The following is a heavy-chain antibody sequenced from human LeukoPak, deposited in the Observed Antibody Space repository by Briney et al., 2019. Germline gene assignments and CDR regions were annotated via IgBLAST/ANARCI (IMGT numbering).Heavy chain of an antibody. CDR1: GGSITSGGHY. J-gene: IGHJ4*02. V-gene: IGHV4-31*03. Sequence: SETLSLTCTVSGGSITSGGHYWSWIPQHPGKGLEWIGYISYSGTTYYNPSLKSRVTISLGTSKNQFSLQLSSVTAADTAVYYCARASHLGELSLGYWGQGTLVTVSS. CDR2: ISYSGTT. D-gene: IGHD3-16*02. CDR3: ARASHLGELSLGY.